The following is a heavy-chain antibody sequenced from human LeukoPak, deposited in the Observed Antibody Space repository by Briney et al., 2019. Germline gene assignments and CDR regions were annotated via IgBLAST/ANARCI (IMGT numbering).Heavy chain of an antibody. CDR3: ARVNDTSGYPFY. CDR1: GYTFTSYG. V-gene: IGHV1-46*01. Sequence: ASVKVSCKASGYTFTSYGISWVRQAPGQGLEWMGIINPSGDSTSYAQKFQGRVTMTRDTSTSTVYMELSSLRSEDTAVYYCARVNDTSGYPFYWGQGTLVTVSS. CDR2: INPSGDST. D-gene: IGHD3-22*01. J-gene: IGHJ4*02.